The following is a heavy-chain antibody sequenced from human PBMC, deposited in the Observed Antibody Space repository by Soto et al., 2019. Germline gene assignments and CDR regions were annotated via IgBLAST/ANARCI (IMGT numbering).Heavy chain of an antibody. Sequence: EVQLVESGGGLVQPGGSLRLSCAASGFTFSSYSRNWVRQAPGKGLEWVSYISSSSSTIYYADSVKGRITISRDNAKNSLYLQMNSLRDEDTAVYYCASELAALTWFDPWGQGTLVTVSS. CDR1: GFTFSSYS. J-gene: IGHJ5*02. CDR2: ISSSSSTI. D-gene: IGHD1-1*01. V-gene: IGHV3-48*02. CDR3: ASELAALTWFDP.